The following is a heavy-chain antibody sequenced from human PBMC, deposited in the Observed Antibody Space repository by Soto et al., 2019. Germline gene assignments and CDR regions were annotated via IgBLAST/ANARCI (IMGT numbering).Heavy chain of an antibody. D-gene: IGHD3-22*01. CDR3: ARRVHHYDSSGDANDI. CDR2: INHSGST. V-gene: IGHV4-34*01. Sequence: SETLSLTCAVYGGSFSGYYWSWIRQPPGKGLEWIGEINHSGSTSYNPSLKSRVTMSVDTSKNEFSLKLTSVTAADTAVYYCARRVHHYDSSGDANDIWGQGTMVTVS. J-gene: IGHJ3*02. CDR1: GGSFSGYY.